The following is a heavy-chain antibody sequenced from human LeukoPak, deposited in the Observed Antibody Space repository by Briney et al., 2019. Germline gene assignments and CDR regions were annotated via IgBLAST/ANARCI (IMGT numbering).Heavy chain of an antibody. CDR2: ISGSGGST. CDR1: GFTFSSYG. D-gene: IGHD4-17*01. Sequence: PGGSLRLSCAASGFTFSSYGMSWVRQAPGKGLEWVSAISGSGGSTYYADSVKGRFTISRDNSKNTLYLQMNSLRAEDTAVYYCAKDDDYGDFWGGGGSEFGGAQGTLVTVSS. V-gene: IGHV3-23*01. CDR3: AKDDDYGDFWGGGGSEFG. J-gene: IGHJ4*02.